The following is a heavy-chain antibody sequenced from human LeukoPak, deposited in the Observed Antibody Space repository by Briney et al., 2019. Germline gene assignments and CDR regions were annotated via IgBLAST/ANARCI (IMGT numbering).Heavy chain of an antibody. CDR1: GFTFSTYA. Sequence: TGGSLRLSCAASGFTFSTYAMGWVRQAPGEGLEWVSSIKGCGGDAFYADSVRGRFTISRDKSKNTLYLQLNSLRPEDTAVYFCAQGGHDFNPFYYWGQGTLVTVSS. CDR3: AQGGHDFNPFYY. J-gene: IGHJ4*02. D-gene: IGHD2-21*02. V-gene: IGHV3-23*01. CDR2: IKGCGGDA.